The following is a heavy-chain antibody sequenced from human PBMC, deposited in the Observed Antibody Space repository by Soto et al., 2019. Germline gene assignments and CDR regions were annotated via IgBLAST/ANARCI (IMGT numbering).Heavy chain of an antibody. Sequence: EVQLVESGGGLIRPGGSLRLSCAASGFTVSSNYMSWVRQAPGKGLEWVSVIYSGGSTYYADSVKGRFTISRDNSKNTLYLQMNSLRAEDTAVYYCAREGGRDGYNWGAFDIWGQGTMVTVSS. V-gene: IGHV3-53*01. CDR3: AREGGRDGYNWGAFDI. CDR1: GFTVSSNY. CDR2: IYSGGST. D-gene: IGHD5-12*01. J-gene: IGHJ3*02.